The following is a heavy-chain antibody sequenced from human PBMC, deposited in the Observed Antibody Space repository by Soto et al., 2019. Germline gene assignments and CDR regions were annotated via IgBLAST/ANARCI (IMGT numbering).Heavy chain of an antibody. Sequence: QVQLQESGPGLVKPSETLSLTCTVSGASISSYYWSWIRQPPGKRLEWIGYIYYSGSTNYSPSLNSRVTISVDTSKNQFSLKLSSVTAADTAVYYCARGTTGDYWGQGTLVTVSS. CDR1: GASISSYY. J-gene: IGHJ4*02. CDR2: IYYSGST. V-gene: IGHV4-59*01. CDR3: ARGTTGDY. D-gene: IGHD1-1*01.